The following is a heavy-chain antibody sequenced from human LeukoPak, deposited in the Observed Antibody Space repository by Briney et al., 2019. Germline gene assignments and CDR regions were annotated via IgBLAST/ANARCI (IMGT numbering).Heavy chain of an antibody. CDR3: MRDYMGWFDP. D-gene: IGHD3-10*01. V-gene: IGHV3-30-3*01. J-gene: IGHJ5*02. CDR1: GFSLSNFQ. CDR2: ISLDGSTE. Sequence: GGSLRLSCVASGFSLSNFQMYWVRQAPGRGLEWVSIISLDGSTEFYADSVKGRFTISRDTASNTMHLEMNNLRIEDTAVYYCMRDYMGWFDPWGQGSLVTVSS.